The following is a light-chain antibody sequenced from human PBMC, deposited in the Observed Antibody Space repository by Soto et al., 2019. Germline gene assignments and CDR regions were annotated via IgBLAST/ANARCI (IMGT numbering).Light chain of an antibody. V-gene: IGKV1-5*03. Sequence: DVQMTQSPSTLSASVGDRVTITCRASQNISPWLAWYQQKPGRAPELLIYRVSTLRSGVPSRFSGSGSGTEFTLTISSLQPDDFATYYCQNYNTHFGGGTKVDI. J-gene: IGKJ4*01. CDR3: QNYNTH. CDR2: RVS. CDR1: QNISPW.